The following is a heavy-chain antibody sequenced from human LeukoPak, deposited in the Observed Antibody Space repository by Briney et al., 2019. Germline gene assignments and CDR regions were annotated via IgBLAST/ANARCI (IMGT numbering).Heavy chain of an antibody. D-gene: IGHD1-14*01. J-gene: IGHJ4*02. Sequence: GRSLRLSCAASGFTFSTYAMHWVRPAPGKGLEWVSVMSQVGRNKFYADSLKGRFTISKDNSKNTLYLQMSNLGAEDTAVFYCARDSNCNHPDYWGQGTLVTVSS. CDR2: MSQVGRNK. CDR1: GFTFSTYA. V-gene: IGHV3-30*15. CDR3: ARDSNCNHPDY.